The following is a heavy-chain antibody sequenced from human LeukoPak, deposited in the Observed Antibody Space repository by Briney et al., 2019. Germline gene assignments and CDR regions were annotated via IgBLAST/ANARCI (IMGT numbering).Heavy chain of an antibody. CDR1: GFTFSSYG. Sequence: GGSLRLSCAASGFTFSSYGMHWVRQAPGKGLEWVAVISYDGSNKYYADSVKGRFTISRDNSKNTLYLQMDSLRAEDTAQYYCSRERGDREFDYWGQGTLVTVSS. J-gene: IGHJ4*02. V-gene: IGHV3-33*05. CDR3: SRERGDREFDY. D-gene: IGHD1-1*01. CDR2: ISYDGSNK.